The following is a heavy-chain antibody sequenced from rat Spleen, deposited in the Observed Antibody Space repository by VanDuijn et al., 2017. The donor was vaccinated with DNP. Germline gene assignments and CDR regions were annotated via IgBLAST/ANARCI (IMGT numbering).Heavy chain of an antibody. D-gene: IGHD1-9*01. Sequence: EVQLQESGPGLVKPSQSLSLTCSVTGYSITSNYWGWIRKFPGNKMEWIGHISYSGSTSYNPSLKSRISITRDTSKNQFFLQLNSVTTEDTATYYCARFHYGYTYAYWYFDFWGPGTMVTVSS. V-gene: IGHV3-1*01. CDR3: ARFHYGYTYAYWYFDF. J-gene: IGHJ1*01. CDR2: ISYSGST. CDR1: GYSITSNY.